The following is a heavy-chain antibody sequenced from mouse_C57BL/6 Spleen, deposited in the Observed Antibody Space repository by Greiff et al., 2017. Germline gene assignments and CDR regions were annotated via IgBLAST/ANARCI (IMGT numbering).Heavy chain of an antibody. D-gene: IGHD3-2*02. CDR2: INPGSGNT. CDR3: AREAQATFYAMDY. Sequence: VQLQQSGAELAKPGASVKLSCKASGYTFTSYWMHWVKQRPGQGLEWIGYINPGSGNTKYNQKFKDKATLTADKSSSTADMQLSSLTYEDSAVYYCAREAQATFYAMDYWGQGTSVTVSS. J-gene: IGHJ4*01. V-gene: IGHV1-7*01. CDR1: GYTFTSYW.